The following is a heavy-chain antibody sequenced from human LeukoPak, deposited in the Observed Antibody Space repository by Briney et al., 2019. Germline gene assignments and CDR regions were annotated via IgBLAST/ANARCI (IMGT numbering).Heavy chain of an antibody. V-gene: IGHV4-59*08. D-gene: IGHD5-12*01. CDR2: IYYSGST. J-gene: IGHJ4*02. Sequence: KPSETLSLTCTVSGGSISSYYWSWIRQPPGKGLEWIGYIYYSGSTNYNPSLKSRVTISVDTSKNQFSLKLSSVTAADTAVYYCARQSDSGYDYDGRDTYYFDYWGQGTLVTVSS. CDR1: GGSISSYY. CDR3: ARQSDSGYDYDGRDTYYFDY.